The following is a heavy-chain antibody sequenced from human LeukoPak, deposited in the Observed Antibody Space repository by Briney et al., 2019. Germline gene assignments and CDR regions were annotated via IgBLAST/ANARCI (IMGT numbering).Heavy chain of an antibody. D-gene: IGHD3-16*01. CDR3: ARSKFGLDAFDI. CDR1: GVSISSGGYY. V-gene: IGHV4-31*03. CDR2: IYYSGST. J-gene: IGHJ3*02. Sequence: PSQTLSLTCTVSGVSISSGGYYWSWIRQHPGKGLEWIGYIYYSGSTYYNPSLKSRVTISVDTSKNQFSLKLSSVTAADTAVYYCARSKFGLDAFDIWGQGTMVTVSS.